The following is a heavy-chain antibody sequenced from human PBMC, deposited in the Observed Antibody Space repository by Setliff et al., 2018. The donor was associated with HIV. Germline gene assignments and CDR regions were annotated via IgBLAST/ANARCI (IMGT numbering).Heavy chain of an antibody. CDR1: GDSITRSRYW. CDR3: ARLDCSSSSGFVDY. J-gene: IGHJ4*02. D-gene: IGHD2-2*01. CDR2: ISHRGDL. V-gene: IGHV4-39*01. Sequence: PSETLSLTCNVSGDSITRSRYWWGWIRQSPGKGLQWLADISHRGDLAYRESLKRRLTISRDTSKNQISLRLTSVTAADTAVYYCARLDCSSSSGFVDYWGQGTLVTVSS.